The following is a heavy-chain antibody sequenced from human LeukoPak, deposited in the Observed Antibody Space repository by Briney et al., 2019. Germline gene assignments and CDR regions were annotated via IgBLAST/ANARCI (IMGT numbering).Heavy chain of an antibody. CDR1: GFTFSSYS. Sequence: GGSLRLSCAASGFTFSSYSMNWVRQAPGKGLEWVSSISSSSSYIYYVDSVKGRFTISRDNAKNSLYLQMNSLRAEDTALYYCARVGDYYDSSGYGYWGQGTLVTVSS. CDR2: ISSSSSYI. D-gene: IGHD3-22*01. J-gene: IGHJ4*02. V-gene: IGHV3-21*04. CDR3: ARVGDYYDSSGYGY.